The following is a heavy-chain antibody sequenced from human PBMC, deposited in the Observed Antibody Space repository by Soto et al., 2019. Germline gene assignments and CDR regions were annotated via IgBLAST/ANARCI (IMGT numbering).Heavy chain of an antibody. V-gene: IGHV3-64D*06. CDR2: ISSNGGST. J-gene: IGHJ3*02. D-gene: IGHD3-22*01. CDR3: VKDYYYDSSGYYGAFDI. CDR1: GFTFSSYW. Sequence: GGSLRLSCAASGFTFSSYWMSWVRQAPGKGLEYVSAISSNGGSTYYADSVKGRFTISRDNSKNTLYLQMSSLRAEDTAVYYCVKDYYYDSSGYYGAFDIWGQGTMVTVSS.